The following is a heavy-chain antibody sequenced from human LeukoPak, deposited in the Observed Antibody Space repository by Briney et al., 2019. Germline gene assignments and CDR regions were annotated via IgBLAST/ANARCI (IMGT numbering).Heavy chain of an antibody. Sequence: ASVKVSCKASGYTFTGYYMHWVRQAPGQGLEWMEWINPNSGGTNYAQKFQGRVTMTRDTSISTAYMELSRLRSDDTAVYYCARDPRARILAARPGYYYYYYMDVWGKGTTVTVSS. CDR3: ARDPRARILAARPGYYYYYYMDV. CDR2: INPNSGGT. V-gene: IGHV1-2*02. CDR1: GYTFTGYY. D-gene: IGHD6-6*01. J-gene: IGHJ6*03.